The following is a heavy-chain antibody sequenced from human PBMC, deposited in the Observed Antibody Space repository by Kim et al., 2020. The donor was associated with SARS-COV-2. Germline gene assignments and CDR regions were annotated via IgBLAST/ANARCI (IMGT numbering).Heavy chain of an antibody. CDR2: INHSGST. D-gene: IGHD3-3*01. Sequence: SETLSLTCAVYGGSFSGYYWSWIRQPPGKGLEWIGEINHSGSTNYNPSLKSRVTISVDTSKNQFSLKLSSVTAADTAVYYCARGSPNDDFWSGYYDGYYYMDVWGKGTTVTVSS. CDR1: GGSFSGYY. J-gene: IGHJ6*03. CDR3: ARGSPNDDFWSGYYDGYYYMDV. V-gene: IGHV4-34*01.